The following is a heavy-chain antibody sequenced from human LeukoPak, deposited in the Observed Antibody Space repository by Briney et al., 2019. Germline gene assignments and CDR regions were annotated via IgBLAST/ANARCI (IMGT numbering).Heavy chain of an antibody. V-gene: IGHV4-59*01. CDR2: VYSSGST. CDR3: ARARYANAWYAFDI. CDR1: GGSISGNY. J-gene: IGHJ3*02. D-gene: IGHD2-2*01. Sequence: SETLSLTCTVSGGSISGNYWSWIRQPPGKGLEWIGYVYSSGSTNYNPSLKSRLTISVDTSKNQFSLRLTSVTAADTAVYYCARARYANAWYAFDIWGHGTMVTVSS.